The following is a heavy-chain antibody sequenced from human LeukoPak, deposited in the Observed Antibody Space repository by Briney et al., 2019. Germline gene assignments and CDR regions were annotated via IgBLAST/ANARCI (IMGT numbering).Heavy chain of an antibody. Sequence: ASVKVSCKASGYTFTSYAMNWVRQAPGQGLEWMGGIIPIFGTANYAQKFQGRVTITADESTSTAYMELSSLRSEDTAVYYCARDREGETRVIFGVVNYAFDIWGQGTMVTVSS. J-gene: IGHJ3*02. V-gene: IGHV1-69*13. CDR1: GYTFTSYA. CDR3: ARDREGETRVIFGVVNYAFDI. D-gene: IGHD3-3*01. CDR2: IIPIFGTA.